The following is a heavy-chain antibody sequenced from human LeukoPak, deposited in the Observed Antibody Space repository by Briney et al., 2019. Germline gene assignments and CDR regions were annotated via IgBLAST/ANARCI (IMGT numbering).Heavy chain of an antibody. CDR3: ARGIHSSGWYNYFDS. CDR1: GYTFTTYG. Sequence: ASVKVSCKASGYTFTTYGISWVRQAPGQGPEWMGWISAYNGNTNYAQKLQGRVTMTTDTSTSTAYMELRSLRSDDTAVYYCARGIHSSGWYNYFDSWGQGTLVAVSS. V-gene: IGHV1-18*01. D-gene: IGHD6-19*01. J-gene: IGHJ4*02. CDR2: ISAYNGNT.